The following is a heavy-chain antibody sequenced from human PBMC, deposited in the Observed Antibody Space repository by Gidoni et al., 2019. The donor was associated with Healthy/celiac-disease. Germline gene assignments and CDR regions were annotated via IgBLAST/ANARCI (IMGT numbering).Heavy chain of an antibody. CDR2: SIPIFGTA. CDR1: GGPFSSYA. Sequence: ARPVETWAVGEKAGASGEVSRTGSGGPFSSYAISWVRQAPGQGLEWMGGSIPIFGTANYAQKFQGRVTITADKSTSTAYMELSSLRSEDTAVYYCARIYYGSGIDAFDIWGQGTMVTVSS. V-gene: IGHV1-69*06. J-gene: IGHJ3*02. D-gene: IGHD3-10*01. CDR3: ARIYYGSGIDAFDI.